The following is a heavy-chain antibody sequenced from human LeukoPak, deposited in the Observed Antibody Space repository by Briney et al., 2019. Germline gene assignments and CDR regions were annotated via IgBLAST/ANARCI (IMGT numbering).Heavy chain of an antibody. CDR1: GYTFTTYY. J-gene: IGHJ4*02. Sequence: ASVKVSCKASGYTFTTYYLHWVRQAPGQGLEWMGMINPRGGTTIYAQKFQGRVTTTRDTPTSTVYMELSSLRSEDTAVYYCARSISIAGNDYWGQGTLVTVSS. CDR3: ARSISIAGNDY. V-gene: IGHV1-46*01. D-gene: IGHD6-13*01. CDR2: INPRGGTT.